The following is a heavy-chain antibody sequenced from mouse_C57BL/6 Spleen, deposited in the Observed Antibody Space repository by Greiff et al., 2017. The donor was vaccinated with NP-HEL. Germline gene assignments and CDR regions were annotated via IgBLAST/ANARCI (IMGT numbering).Heavy chain of an antibody. CDR1: GYSITSGYY. V-gene: IGHV3-6*01. CDR2: ISYDGSN. D-gene: IGHD2-5*01. J-gene: IGHJ4*01. Sequence: EVQRVESGPGLVKPSQSLSLTCSVTGYSITSGYYWNWIRQFPGNKLEWMGYISYDGSNNYNPSLKNRISITRDTSKNPFFLKLNSVTTEDTATYYCAREDYSNLWAMDYWGQGTSVTVSS. CDR3: AREDYSNLWAMDY.